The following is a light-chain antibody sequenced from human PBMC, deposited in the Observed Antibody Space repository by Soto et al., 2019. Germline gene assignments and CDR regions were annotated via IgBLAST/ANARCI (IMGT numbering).Light chain of an antibody. Sequence: EIVLTQSPATLSLSPGERATLSCRASQSVSSYLAWYQQKPGQAPRLLIYDASNRATGIPARFSGSGSGTDFTLTIGSLEREDFAVYYCQQRSNWPPYTFGQGTKLEIK. CDR3: QQRSNWPPYT. J-gene: IGKJ2*01. CDR1: QSVSSY. V-gene: IGKV3-11*01. CDR2: DAS.